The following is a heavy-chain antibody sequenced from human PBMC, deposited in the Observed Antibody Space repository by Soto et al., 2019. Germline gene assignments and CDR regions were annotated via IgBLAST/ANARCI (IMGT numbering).Heavy chain of an antibody. D-gene: IGHD3-9*01. Sequence: QVQLQESGPGLVKPSQTLSLTCTVSGGSISSGDYYWSWIRQPPGKGLEWIGYIYYSGSTYYNPSLKSRVTISVDTSQNQFSLKLSSVTATDTAVYYCARAPVLRYFDWSYYYYGMDVWGQGTTVTVSS. V-gene: IGHV4-30-4*01. CDR1: GGSISSGDYY. J-gene: IGHJ6*02. CDR2: IYYSGST. CDR3: ARAPVLRYFDWSYYYYGMDV.